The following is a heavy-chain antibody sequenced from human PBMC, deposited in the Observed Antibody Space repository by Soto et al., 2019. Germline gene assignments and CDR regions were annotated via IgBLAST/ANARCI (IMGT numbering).Heavy chain of an antibody. J-gene: IGHJ6*02. CDR2: ISAYSDET. CDR1: GYTFTSYG. CDR3: ARVGITFMRGRIRGDHYGLDV. D-gene: IGHD3-10*01. V-gene: IGHV1-18*01. Sequence: GASVKVSCKASGYTFTSYGISWVRQAPGQGLEWMGWISAYSDETNYAHIVQGRVNMSIDRSTRTAYMDLRSLRSDDTAVYFCARVGITFMRGRIRGDHYGLDVWGQGTTVTVSS.